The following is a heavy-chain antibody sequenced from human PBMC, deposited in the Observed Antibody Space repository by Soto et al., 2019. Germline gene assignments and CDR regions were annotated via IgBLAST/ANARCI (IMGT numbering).Heavy chain of an antibody. CDR1: GFTFSNYG. D-gene: IGHD6-19*01. CDR3: AKEPRSDWYWAINWFDP. Sequence: GGSLRLSCAASGFTFSNYGMHWVRQAPGKGLEWVAVISYDGSNKYYADSVKGRFTISRDNSKNTLYLQMNSLRAEDTAVYYCAKEPRSDWYWAINWFDPWGQGT. CDR2: ISYDGSNK. V-gene: IGHV3-30*18. J-gene: IGHJ5*02.